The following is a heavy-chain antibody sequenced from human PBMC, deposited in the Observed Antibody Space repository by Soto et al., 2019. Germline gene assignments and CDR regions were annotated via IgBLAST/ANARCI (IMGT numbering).Heavy chain of an antibody. CDR2: INWNSGDI. V-gene: IGHV3-9*01. J-gene: IGHJ1*01. CDR1: GFTFDAYA. Sequence: VQLVESGGGLVQPGRSLRLSCAASGFTFDAYAMHWVRQAPGKGLEWVSSINWNSGDIGYADSVKGRFTISRDNAKKSLYVQMNSLRPEDTALYYCTCSEPYNSGWYGYFQQWGQGTLVTVSS. CDR3: TCSEPYNSGWYGYFQQ. D-gene: IGHD6-19*01.